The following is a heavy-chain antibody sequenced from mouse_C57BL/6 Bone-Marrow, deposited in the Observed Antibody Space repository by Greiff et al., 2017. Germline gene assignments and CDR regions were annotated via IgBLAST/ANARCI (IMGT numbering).Heavy chain of an antibody. V-gene: IGHV1-4*01. J-gene: IGHJ2*01. D-gene: IGHD1-1*01. CDR2: INPSSGYT. Sequence: VKVVESGAELARPGASVKMSCKASGYTFTSYTMHWVKQRPGQGLEWIGYINPSSGYTKYNQKFKDKATLTADKSSSTAYMQLSSLTSEDSAVYYCARYHYGSGYGYWGQGTTLTVSS. CDR3: ARYHYGSGYGY. CDR1: GYTFTSYT.